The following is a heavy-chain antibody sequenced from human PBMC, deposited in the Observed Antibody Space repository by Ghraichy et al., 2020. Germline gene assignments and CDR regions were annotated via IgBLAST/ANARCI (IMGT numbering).Heavy chain of an antibody. CDR2: IISNGGST. CDR3: VKVLTGYYYYMDV. Sequence: GSLRLSCSASGFTFSSYAMHWVRQAPGKGLAYVSGIISNGGSTYYADSVKGRFTISRDNSKNTLYLQMSSLRAEDTAVYYCVKVLTGYYYYMDVWGKGTTVTVSS. J-gene: IGHJ6*03. V-gene: IGHV3-64D*08. CDR1: GFTFSSYA. D-gene: IGHD7-27*01.